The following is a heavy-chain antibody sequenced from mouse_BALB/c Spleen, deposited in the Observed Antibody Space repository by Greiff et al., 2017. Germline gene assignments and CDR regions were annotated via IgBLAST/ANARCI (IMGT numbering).Heavy chain of an antibody. CDR2: IDPANGNT. Sequence: EVQLQQSGAELVRSGASVKLSCTASGFNIKDYYMHWVKQRPEQGLEWIGRIDPANGNTKYDPKFQGKATITADTSSNTAYLQLSSLTSEDTAVYYCARENYAMDYWGQGTSVTVSS. CDR3: ARENYAMDY. CDR1: GFNIKDYY. V-gene: IGHV14-3*02. J-gene: IGHJ4*01.